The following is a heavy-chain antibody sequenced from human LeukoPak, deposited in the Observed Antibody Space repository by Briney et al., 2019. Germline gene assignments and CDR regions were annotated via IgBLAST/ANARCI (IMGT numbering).Heavy chain of an antibody. J-gene: IGHJ6*02. V-gene: IGHV1-46*01. CDR3: VRVVTPSAYDI. CDR1: GYTFTSYY. D-gene: IGHD2-21*02. Sequence: ASVKVSCKASGYTFTSYYIHWVRQAPGQGLEWMGIINPSGGSTTYAQILQGRVTMTRDTSTSTVYMELSSLRSEDTAVYYCVRVVTPSAYDIWGQGTTVTVSS. CDR2: INPSGGST.